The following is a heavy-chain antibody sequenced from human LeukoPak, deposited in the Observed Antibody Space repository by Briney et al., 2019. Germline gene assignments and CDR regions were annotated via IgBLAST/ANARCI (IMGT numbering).Heavy chain of an antibody. D-gene: IGHD3-10*01. J-gene: IGHJ4*02. CDR1: GFTFSGYA. V-gene: IGHV3-23*01. CDR2: IRSSGDSA. Sequence: GGSLRLSCAASGFTFSGYAMNWVRQAPGKGLEWVAVIRSSGDSAYYADFVKGRFTISRDNSKNTLYLQMNSLRAEETAVYYCAKGYYASGSSLSAFDSWGQGTLVTVSS. CDR3: AKGYYASGSSLSAFDS.